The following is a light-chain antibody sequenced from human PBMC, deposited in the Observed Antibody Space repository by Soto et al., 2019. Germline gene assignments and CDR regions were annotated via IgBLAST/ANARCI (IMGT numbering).Light chain of an antibody. CDR3: CSYVHSNTLV. Sequence: QSVLTQPASVSGSPGQSITISCTGTSSGVGSYDLVSWYQQHPGKAPKLIIFEVSERPSGVSHRFSGSKSGKTASLTISGLQAEDEADYYCCSYVHSNTLVFGGGTKLTVL. CDR2: EVS. V-gene: IGLV2-23*02. CDR1: SSGVGSYDL. J-gene: IGLJ2*01.